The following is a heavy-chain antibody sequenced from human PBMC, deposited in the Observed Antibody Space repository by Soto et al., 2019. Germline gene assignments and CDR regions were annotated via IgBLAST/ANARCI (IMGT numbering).Heavy chain of an antibody. J-gene: IGHJ5*02. CDR3: ARDGYYGSGAYNWFDP. CDR2: INTGNGYT. CDR1: GYTFTTYT. D-gene: IGHD3-10*01. V-gene: IGHV1-3*04. Sequence: GASVKVSCKASGYTFTTYTMHWVRQAPGQRLEWMGWINTGNGYTKYSQRFQGRVTITRDTSASTAYMELSSLRSEDTAVYYCARDGYYGSGAYNWFDPWGQGTLVTVSS.